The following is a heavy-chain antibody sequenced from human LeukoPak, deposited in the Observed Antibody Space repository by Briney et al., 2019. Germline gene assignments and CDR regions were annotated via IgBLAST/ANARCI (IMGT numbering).Heavy chain of an antibody. CDR3: ARAIAVAGPRHNWFDP. CDR1: GYTFTSYY. Sequence: ASVKVSCKASGYTFTSYYMHWVRQAPGQGLEWMGIINPSGGSTSYAQKFQGRVTMTRDTSTSTVYMELSSLRSEDTAVYYCARAIAVAGPRHNWFDPWGQGTLVTVSS. CDR2: INPSGGST. V-gene: IGHV1-46*01. J-gene: IGHJ5*02. D-gene: IGHD6-19*01.